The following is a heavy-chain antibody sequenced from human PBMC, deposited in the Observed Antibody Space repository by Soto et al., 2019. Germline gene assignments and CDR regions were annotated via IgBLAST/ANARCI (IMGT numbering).Heavy chain of an antibody. CDR3: ARGGYCSSTSCYDFNYYYYYMDV. J-gene: IGHJ6*03. CDR2: INPSGGST. V-gene: IGHV1-46*03. D-gene: IGHD2-2*01. CDR1: GYTFTSYY. Sequence: ASVKVSCKASGYTFTSYYMHWVRQAPGQGLEWMGIINPSGGSTSYAQKFQGRVTMTRDTSTSTVYMELSSLRSEDTAVYYCARGGYCSSTSCYDFNYYYYYMDVWGKGTTVTVSS.